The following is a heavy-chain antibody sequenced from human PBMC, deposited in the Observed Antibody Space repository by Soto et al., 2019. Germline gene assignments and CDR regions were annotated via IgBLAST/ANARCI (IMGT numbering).Heavy chain of an antibody. CDR1: GGSVSSGSYY. V-gene: IGHV4-61*01. CDR3: AKGRDDAFDI. J-gene: IGHJ3*02. CDR2: IYYSGST. Sequence: QVQLQESGPGLVKPSETLSLTCTVSGGSVSSGSYYWSWIRQPPGKGLEWIGYIYYSGSTNYNPPRKSRVTISVDTSKNQFSLKLSSVTAADTAVYYCAKGRDDAFDIWGQGTMVTVSS.